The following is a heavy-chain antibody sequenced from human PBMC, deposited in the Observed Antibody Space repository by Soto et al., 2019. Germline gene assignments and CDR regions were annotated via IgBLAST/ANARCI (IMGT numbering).Heavy chain of an antibody. CDR3: AREEVLWFDV. CDR2: INPNSGGT. CDR1: GYTFTVYY. V-gene: IGHV1-2*02. Sequence: EASVKVSCKASGYTFTVYYMHWVRQAPGQGLEWMGWINPNSGGTNYAQKFQGRVTITRDTSISTADMELSRLRSDDTAVYYCAREEVLWFDVWGQGTTVTVSS. J-gene: IGHJ6*02. D-gene: IGHD3-10*01.